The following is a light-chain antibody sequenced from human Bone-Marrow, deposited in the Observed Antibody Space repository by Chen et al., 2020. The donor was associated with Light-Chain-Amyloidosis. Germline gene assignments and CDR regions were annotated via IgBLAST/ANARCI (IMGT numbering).Light chain of an antibody. CDR2: AAS. J-gene: IGKJ1*01. Sequence: DIQMTQSPSSLSASVGDRVTITCRASQGIYNYLAWFQHKPGKAPKSLIYAASILQSGVPSKFSGSGSGTDFTLTISDLQPEDIATYYCLQYNYYPLTFGQGTKVEIK. CDR1: QGIYNY. V-gene: IGKV1-16*02. CDR3: LQYNYYPLT.